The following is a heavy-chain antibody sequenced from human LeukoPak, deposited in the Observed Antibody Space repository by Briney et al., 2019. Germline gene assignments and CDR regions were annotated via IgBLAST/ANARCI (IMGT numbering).Heavy chain of an antibody. CDR1: GYTFTGYY. D-gene: IGHD5-24*01. V-gene: IGHV1-2*02. CDR2: INPNSGDT. J-gene: IGHJ4*02. CDR3: AREDSREFDF. Sequence: ASVKDSFKASGYTFTGYYIHWVRQAPGQRLEWMGWINPNSGDTNYAPSFRGRVTMTWDTSITTAYMELNRLTSDDTAMYYCAREDSREFDFWGQGTLVTVS.